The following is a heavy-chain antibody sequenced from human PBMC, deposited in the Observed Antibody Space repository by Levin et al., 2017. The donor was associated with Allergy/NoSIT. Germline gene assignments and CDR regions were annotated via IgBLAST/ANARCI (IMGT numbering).Heavy chain of an antibody. V-gene: IGHV3-53*01. CDR2: IFKGGGT. CDR1: AFTVSSNY. CDR3: ATTFYGSGNYYFGY. Sequence: GESLKISCAASAFTVSSNYMNWVRQAPGKGLEWVSVIFKGGGTYYADSVKGRFTISRDESKNTLFLQMNSLRGEDTAVYYCATTFYGSGNYYFGYWGQGTLVTVSS. J-gene: IGHJ4*02. D-gene: IGHD3-10*01.